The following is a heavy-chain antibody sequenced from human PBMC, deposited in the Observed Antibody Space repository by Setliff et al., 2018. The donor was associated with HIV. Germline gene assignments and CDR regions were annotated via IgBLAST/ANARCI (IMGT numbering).Heavy chain of an antibody. J-gene: IGHJ4*02. V-gene: IGHV4-61*02. D-gene: IGHD2-2*01. CDR1: DGSISTGSYY. CDR2: IYTSGST. CDR3: ASRWPAMREFDY. Sequence: SETLSLTCTVADGSISTGSYYWSWVRQPAGRGLEWIGRIYTSGSTNYNPSLKSRVTISVDRSKNQFSLKVTSVTAADTAVYYCASRWPAMREFDYWGQGTLVTVSS.